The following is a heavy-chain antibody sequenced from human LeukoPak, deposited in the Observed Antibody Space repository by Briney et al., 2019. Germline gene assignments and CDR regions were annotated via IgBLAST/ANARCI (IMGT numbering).Heavy chain of an antibody. D-gene: IGHD2-15*01. Sequence: GGSLRLSCAASGFTFSSYSFNWVRQAPGKGREYLSYICISSDYTVYADSVKGRFTISRDNAKNSLYLEMNSLRVEDRAVYHCARDKDWAFDIWGRGTMVTVSS. CDR1: GFTFSSYS. V-gene: IGHV3-21*05. CDR2: ICISSDYT. J-gene: IGHJ3*02. CDR3: ARDKDWAFDI.